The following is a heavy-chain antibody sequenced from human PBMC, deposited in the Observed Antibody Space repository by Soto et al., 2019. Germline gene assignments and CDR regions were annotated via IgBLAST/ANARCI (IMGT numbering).Heavy chain of an antibody. CDR3: ARDAGFPDFGAIKHAFDI. Sequence: ASVKVSCKASGYTFTSYGISWVRQAPGQGLEWMGWISAYNGNTNYAQKLQGRVTMTTDTSTSTAYMELRSLRSDDTAIYYCARDAGFPDFGAIKHAFDIWGQGTLVTVSS. CDR1: GYTFTSYG. V-gene: IGHV1-18*01. D-gene: IGHD3-3*01. J-gene: IGHJ3*02. CDR2: ISAYNGNT.